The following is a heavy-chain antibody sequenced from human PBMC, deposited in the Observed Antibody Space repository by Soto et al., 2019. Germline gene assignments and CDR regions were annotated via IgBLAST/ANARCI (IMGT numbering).Heavy chain of an antibody. D-gene: IGHD6-13*01. Sequence: NPSETLSLTCTVSGGSISSYYWSWIRQPPGKGLEWIGYIYYSGSTNYNPSLKSRVTISVDTSKNQFSLKLSSVTAADTAVYYCARDLYSSSSDAFDIWGQGTMATLAS. V-gene: IGHV4-59*01. CDR1: GGSISSYY. CDR2: IYYSGST. J-gene: IGHJ3*02. CDR3: ARDLYSSSSDAFDI.